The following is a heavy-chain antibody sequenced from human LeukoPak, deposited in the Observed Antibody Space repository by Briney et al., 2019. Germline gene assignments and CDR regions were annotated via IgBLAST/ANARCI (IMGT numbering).Heavy chain of an antibody. Sequence: GASVEVSCKASGNTFTDYYLHWVRQAPGPGLEWMEWINPTSGGTAYAKKFQGRVSVTRDASINTAYMDLSILTSDDTAVYYCARESGSTYDYWGQGTLVTVSS. J-gene: IGHJ4*02. CDR3: ARESGSTYDY. V-gene: IGHV1-2*02. CDR1: GNTFTDYY. CDR2: INPTSGGT. D-gene: IGHD6-13*01.